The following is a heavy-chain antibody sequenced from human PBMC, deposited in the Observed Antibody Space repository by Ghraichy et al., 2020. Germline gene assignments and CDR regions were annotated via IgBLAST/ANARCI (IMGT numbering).Heavy chain of an antibody. Sequence: GGSLRLSCAASGFAFSAFAIHWVRQAPGMGLEWVAVISFHGSNRHYADSVKGRFTISRDNSKDTVYLQMDSLRPEDTALYYCAKDHSTSSAGMDVWGQGTRVTVSS. V-gene: IGHV3-30*18. CDR3: AKDHSTSSAGMDV. CDR2: ISFHGSNR. D-gene: IGHD6-6*01. CDR1: GFAFSAFA. J-gene: IGHJ6*02.